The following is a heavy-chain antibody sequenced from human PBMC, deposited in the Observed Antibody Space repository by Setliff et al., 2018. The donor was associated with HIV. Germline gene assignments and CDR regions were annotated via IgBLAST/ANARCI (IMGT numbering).Heavy chain of an antibody. Sequence: PSETLSLTCTVSGGSVGSGSYYWSWIRQPPGKGLEYIGYIYYTWSTTYNPSLKSRVSMSIDTSKNQFSLRLTSVTAADTAVYYCARDPPGHGDSNDYWGQGTLVTVS. D-gene: IGHD4-17*01. CDR1: GGSVGSGSYY. V-gene: IGHV4-61*01. CDR3: ARDPPGHGDSNDY. CDR2: IYYTWST. J-gene: IGHJ4*02.